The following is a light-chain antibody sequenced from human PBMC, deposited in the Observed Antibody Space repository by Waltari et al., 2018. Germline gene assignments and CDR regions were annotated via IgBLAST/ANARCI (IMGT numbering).Light chain of an antibody. CDR3: SSYTSSSTLYV. Sequence: QSALTQPACVSGAPGQAITISGTGTSSDVGGNNYVSWYQQHQGKGPKLMIYDVSNGPSQVSNGFSSSKSGNPASLTISGPQAEDEADYYCSSYTSSSTLYVFATGTTVTVL. J-gene: IGLJ1*01. V-gene: IGLV2-14*01. CDR2: DVS. CDR1: SSDVGGNNY.